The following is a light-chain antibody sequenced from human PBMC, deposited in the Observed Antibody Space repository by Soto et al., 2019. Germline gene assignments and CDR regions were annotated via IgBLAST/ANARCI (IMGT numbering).Light chain of an antibody. CDR2: GAS. CDR1: QSVTSSY. Sequence: EIVLTQSPGTLSLSPGEGATLSCRASQSVTSSYLGWYQQKPGQAPRLLIYGASSRATGIPDRFSGSGSGTDFTLTISRLEPEDFAVYYFQQYGSSPWTFGQGTKVEIK. V-gene: IGKV3-20*01. J-gene: IGKJ1*01. CDR3: QQYGSSPWT.